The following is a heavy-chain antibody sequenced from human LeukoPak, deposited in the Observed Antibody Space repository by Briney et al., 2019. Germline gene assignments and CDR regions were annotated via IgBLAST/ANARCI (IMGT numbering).Heavy chain of an antibody. J-gene: IGHJ4*02. CDR3: ARGRMETYYYDSSGYSTADY. V-gene: IGHV3-21*01. D-gene: IGHD3-22*01. CDR1: GFTFSSYS. Sequence: PGGSLRLSCAASGFTFSSYSMNWVRQAPGKGLEWVSSISSSSSYIYYADSVKGRFTISRDNAKNSLYLQMNILRAEDTAVYYCARGRMETYYYDSSGYSTADYWGQGTLVTVSS. CDR2: ISSSSSYI.